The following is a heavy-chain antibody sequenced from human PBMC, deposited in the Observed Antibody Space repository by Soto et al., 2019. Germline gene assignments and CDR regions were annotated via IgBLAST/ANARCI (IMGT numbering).Heavy chain of an antibody. Sequence: QVQLVQSGAEVRKPGASVKVSCKASGYTFTKYGITWVRQAPGQGLEWLGWISGDNGNTNFAQRLKERVTMTTDTSTTTAYMELRRLRRDDTASYYCARVASLIPIFHGLDAWGQGTTVTVSS. CDR3: ARVASLIPIFHGLDA. CDR2: ISGDNGNT. V-gene: IGHV1-18*04. CDR1: GYTFTKYG. J-gene: IGHJ6*02. D-gene: IGHD3-3*01.